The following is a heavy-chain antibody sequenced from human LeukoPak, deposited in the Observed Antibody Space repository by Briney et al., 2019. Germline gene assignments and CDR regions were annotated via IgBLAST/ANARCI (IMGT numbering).Heavy chain of an antibody. J-gene: IGHJ3*02. V-gene: IGHV3-23*01. D-gene: IGHD3-22*01. CDR1: GFTFSSYA. CDR2: ISGSGGST. CDR3: ARYYDSSGSDDAFDI. Sequence: SGGSLRLSCAASGFTFSSYAMSWVRQAPGKGLEWVSAISGSGGSTYYADSVKGRFTISRDNSKNTLYLQMNSLRAEDTAVYYCARYYDSSGSDDAFDIWGQGTMVTVSS.